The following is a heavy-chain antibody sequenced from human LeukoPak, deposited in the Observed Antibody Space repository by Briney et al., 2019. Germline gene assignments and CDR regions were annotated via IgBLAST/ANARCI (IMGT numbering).Heavy chain of an antibody. V-gene: IGHV1-18*01. CDR3: AIPHTVDTAMVLNCFDP. CDR2: ISAYNGNT. D-gene: IGHD5-18*01. J-gene: IGHJ5*02. Sequence: ASVKVSCKASGYTFTSYGISWVRQAPGQGLEWMGWISAYNGNTNYAQKLQGRVTMTTDTSTSTAYMELRSLRSDDTAVYYCAIPHTVDTAMVLNCFDPWGQGTLVTVSS. CDR1: GYTFTSYG.